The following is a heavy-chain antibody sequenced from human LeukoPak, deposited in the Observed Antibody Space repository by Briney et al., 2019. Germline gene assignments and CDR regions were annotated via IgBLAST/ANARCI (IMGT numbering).Heavy chain of an antibody. Sequence: GGSLRPSCAASGFTFSSYSMNWVRQAPGKGLEWVSSISSSSSYIYYADSVKGRFTISRDNAKNSLYLQMNSLRAEDTAVYYCASGGIYDSSGYYPDYFDYWGQGTLVTVSS. V-gene: IGHV3-21*01. CDR3: ASGGIYDSSGYYPDYFDY. J-gene: IGHJ4*02. CDR2: ISSSSSYI. D-gene: IGHD3-22*01. CDR1: GFTFSSYS.